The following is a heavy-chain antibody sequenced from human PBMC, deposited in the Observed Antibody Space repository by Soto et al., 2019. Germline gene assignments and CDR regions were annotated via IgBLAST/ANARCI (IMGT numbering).Heavy chain of an antibody. V-gene: IGHV4-34*01. CDR2: INHSGST. D-gene: IGHD2-2*01. Sequence: QVQLQQWGAGLLKPSETLSLTCAVYGGSFSGYYWSWIRQPPGKGLEWIGEINHSGSTNYNPSLKSRVTISVDTSKNQFSLKLSSVTAADTAVYYCARGSTGSSVPAANWFDPWGQGTLVTVSS. CDR1: GGSFSGYY. J-gene: IGHJ5*02. CDR3: ARGSTGSSVPAANWFDP.